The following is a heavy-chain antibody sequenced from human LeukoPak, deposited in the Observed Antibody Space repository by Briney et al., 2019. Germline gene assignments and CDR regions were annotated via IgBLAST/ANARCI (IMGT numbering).Heavy chain of an antibody. CDR3: ARALSAQRSSAYFDY. V-gene: IGHV3-21*01. D-gene: IGHD6-19*01. J-gene: IGHJ4*02. CDR2: IGTSTSYI. CDR1: GFTFRTYI. Sequence: GGSLTLSCAASGFTFRTYIMNWVRQTPGKGLEGVSSIGTSTSYIYYADSVKGRFTISRDNAKNSLYLEMNSLLAEDTAVYYCARALSAQRSSAYFDYWGQGTMVTVSS.